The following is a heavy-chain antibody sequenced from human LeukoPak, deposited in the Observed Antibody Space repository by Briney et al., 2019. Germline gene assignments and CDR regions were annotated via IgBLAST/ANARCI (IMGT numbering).Heavy chain of an antibody. Sequence: SGPTLVKPTQTLTLTCTVSGFSLSTPKRGMGWIRQPPGKAPEWLAFLYWDDDPRYSPSLKTRLTITKDTSKSQVVLTMTNMDPVDTATYYCAHSIASSRHYFDPWGPGILVTVSS. CDR2: LYWDDDP. V-gene: IGHV2-5*02. CDR3: AHSIASSRHYFDP. J-gene: IGHJ5*02. CDR1: GFSLSTPKRG. D-gene: IGHD1-26*01.